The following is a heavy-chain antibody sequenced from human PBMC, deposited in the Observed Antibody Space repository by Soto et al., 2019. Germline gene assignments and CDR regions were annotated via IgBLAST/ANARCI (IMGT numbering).Heavy chain of an antibody. Sequence: GGSLRLSCAASGFTFSSYAMSWVRQAPGKGLEWVSAISGSGGSTYYADSVKGRFTISRDNSKNTLYLQMNSLRAEDTAVYYCAKDFAPSGVRGPYYFDYWGQGTLVTVSS. CDR3: AKDFAPSGVRGPYYFDY. J-gene: IGHJ4*02. CDR2: ISGSGGST. CDR1: GFTFSSYA. V-gene: IGHV3-23*01. D-gene: IGHD3-10*01.